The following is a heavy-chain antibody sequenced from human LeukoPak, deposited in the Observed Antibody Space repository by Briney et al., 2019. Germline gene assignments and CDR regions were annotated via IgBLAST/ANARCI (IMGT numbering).Heavy chain of an antibody. D-gene: IGHD3-9*01. J-gene: IGHJ4*02. CDR3: ARRILTGYPEDYRDEFDY. CDR1: GYSFTSYW. CDR2: IYPDDSDT. Sequence: HGESLKISCKGSGYSFTSYWIGWVRQMPGKGLEWMGIIYPDDSDTRYSPSFQGQVTISADKSISTAYLQWSSLKASDTAMYYCARRILTGYPEDYRDEFDYWGQGTLVTVSS. V-gene: IGHV5-51*01.